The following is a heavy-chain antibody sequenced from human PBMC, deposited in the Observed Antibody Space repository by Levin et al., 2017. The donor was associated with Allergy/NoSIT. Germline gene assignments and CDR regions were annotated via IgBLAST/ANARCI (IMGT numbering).Heavy chain of an antibody. V-gene: IGHV3-23*01. J-gene: IGHJ4*02. CDR1: GFTFSSYA. CDR3: AKDPYNRDHRFGYFDY. CDR2: ISGSGGST. D-gene: IGHD1-14*01. Sequence: GESLKISCAASGFTFSSYAMSWVRQAPGKGLEWVSAISGSGGSTYYADSVKGRFTISRDNSKNTLYLQMNSLRAEDTAVYYCAKDPYNRDHRFGYFDYWGQGTLVTVSS.